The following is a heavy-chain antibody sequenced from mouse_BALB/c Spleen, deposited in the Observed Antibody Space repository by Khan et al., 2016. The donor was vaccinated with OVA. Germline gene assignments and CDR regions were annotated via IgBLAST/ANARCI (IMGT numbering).Heavy chain of an antibody. CDR3: ARSASYGNYVEAWFAY. J-gene: IGHJ3*01. Sequence: EVQLQQSGPELVKPGASMKISCKASGYSFTGYTMNWVKQSYGKNLEWIGLINPYNGGTSYNQKFKGKATLTVDKSSSTAYMELLSLTSEDSAVYYCARSASYGNYVEAWFAYWGQGTLVTVSA. CDR1: GYSFTGYT. D-gene: IGHD2-10*01. CDR2: INPYNGGT. V-gene: IGHV1-18*01.